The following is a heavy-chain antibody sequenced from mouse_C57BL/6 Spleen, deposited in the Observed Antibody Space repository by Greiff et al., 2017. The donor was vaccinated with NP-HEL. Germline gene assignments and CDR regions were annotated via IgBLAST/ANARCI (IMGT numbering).Heavy chain of an antibody. Sequence: QVQLQQPGAELVKPGASVKLSCKASGYTFTSYWMHWVKQRPGQGLEWIGMIHPNSGSTNYNEKFKSKATLTVDKSSSTAYMQLSSLTSEDSAVYYCARGDYYGRSGLLDYWGQGTTLTVSS. D-gene: IGHD1-1*01. J-gene: IGHJ2*01. V-gene: IGHV1-64*01. CDR1: GYTFTSYW. CDR3: ARGDYYGRSGLLDY. CDR2: IHPNSGST.